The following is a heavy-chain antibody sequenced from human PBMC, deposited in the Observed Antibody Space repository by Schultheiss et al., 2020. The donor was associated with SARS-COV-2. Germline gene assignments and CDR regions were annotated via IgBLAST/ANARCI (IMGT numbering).Heavy chain of an antibody. Sequence: SETLSLTCTVSGGSISSGGYYWSWIRQPPGKGLEWIGEINHSGSTNYNPSLKSRVTISVDTSKNQFSLKLSSVTAADTAVYYCASTQGGLQIDYWGQGTLVTVSS. CDR1: GGSISSGGYY. V-gene: IGHV4-61*08. CDR2: INHSGST. CDR3: ASTQGGLQIDY. J-gene: IGHJ4*02. D-gene: IGHD4-11*01.